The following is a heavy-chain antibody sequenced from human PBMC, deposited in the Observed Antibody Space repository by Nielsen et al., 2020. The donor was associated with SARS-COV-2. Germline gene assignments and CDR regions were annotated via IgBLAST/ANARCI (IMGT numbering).Heavy chain of an antibody. CDR2: ISYDGSNK. Sequence: GESLKISCAASGFTFSSYAMHWVRQAPGKGLEWVAVISYDGSNKYYADSVKGRFTISRDNSKNTLYLQMNSLRAEDTAVYYCAKEGRMDVWGQGTTVTVSS. V-gene: IGHV3-30*04. CDR3: AKEGRMDV. CDR1: GFTFSSYA. J-gene: IGHJ6*02.